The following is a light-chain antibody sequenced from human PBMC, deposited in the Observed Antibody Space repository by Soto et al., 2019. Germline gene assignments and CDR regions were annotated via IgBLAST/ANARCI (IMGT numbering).Light chain of an antibody. CDR2: DAS. J-gene: IGKJ4*01. CDR1: QSISTW. Sequence: DIQMTQSPSTLSASVGDRVTITCRASQSISTWLAWYQQKPGKAPKLLIFDASTLQSGVPSRFSGSGSGTEFTLTISSLQPDDFATYYCQQLNSYRLTFGGGTKVDIK. CDR3: QQLNSYRLT. V-gene: IGKV1-5*01.